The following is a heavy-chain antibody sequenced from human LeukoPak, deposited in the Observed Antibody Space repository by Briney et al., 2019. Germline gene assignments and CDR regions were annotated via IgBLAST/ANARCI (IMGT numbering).Heavy chain of an antibody. D-gene: IGHD6-19*01. CDR3: ARGAVAGQNWFDP. Sequence: SWVRQPPGKGLEWIGYIYHSGSTYYNPSLKSRVTISVDRSKNQFSLKLSSVTAADTAVYYCARGAVAGQNWFDPWGQGTLVTVSS. CDR2: IYHSGST. V-gene: IGHV4-30-2*01. J-gene: IGHJ5*02.